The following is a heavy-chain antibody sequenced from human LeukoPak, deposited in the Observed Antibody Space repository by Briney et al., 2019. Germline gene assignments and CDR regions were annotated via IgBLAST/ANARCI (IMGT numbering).Heavy chain of an antibody. J-gene: IGHJ3*02. CDR3: ARDRSGYDAFDI. CDR2: INPNSGGT. Sequence: ASVKVSCKASGYTFTGYYMHWVRQAPGQGLEWMGWINPNSGGTNYAQKFQGRATMTRDTSISTAYMELSRLRSDDTAVYYCARDRSGYDAFDIWGQGTMVTVSS. V-gene: IGHV1-2*02. D-gene: IGHD3-22*01. CDR1: GYTFTGYY.